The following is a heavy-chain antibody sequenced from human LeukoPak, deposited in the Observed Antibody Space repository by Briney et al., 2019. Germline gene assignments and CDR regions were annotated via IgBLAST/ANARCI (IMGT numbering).Heavy chain of an antibody. D-gene: IGHD5-24*01. J-gene: IGHJ4*02. CDR2: ISSSSSYI. CDR1: GFTFSSYS. CDR3: ARGEMATILNPFDY. V-gene: IGHV3-21*01. Sequence: GGSLRLSCAASGFTFSSYSMNWVRQAPGKGLEWVSSISSSSSYIYYADSVKGRFTISRDNAKNSLYLQMNSLRAEDTAVYYCARGEMATILNPFDYWGQGTLVTVSS.